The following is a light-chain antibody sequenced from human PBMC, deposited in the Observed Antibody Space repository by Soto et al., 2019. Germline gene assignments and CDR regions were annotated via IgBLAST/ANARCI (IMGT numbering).Light chain of an antibody. CDR1: SSNIGAGFE. Sequence: QSVLTQPPSVSGAPGHRVTISCSGGSSNIGAGFEVHWYQQFPGRAPKLLIFGNSNRPSGVSDRFSGSKSGTSASLAISGLQAEDEADYHCQSYDNSLSGVVFGGGTRSPS. V-gene: IGLV1-40*01. J-gene: IGLJ2*01. CDR2: GNS. CDR3: QSYDNSLSGVV.